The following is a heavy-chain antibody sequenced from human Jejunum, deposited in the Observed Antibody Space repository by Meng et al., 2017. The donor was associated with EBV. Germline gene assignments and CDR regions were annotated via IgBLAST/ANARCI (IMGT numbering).Heavy chain of an antibody. V-gene: IGHV3-15*01. Sequence: GPLVGSGGGLVKPGESLRLSCAASGFTFTNSHMTWVRQAPGKGLEWVGRIKRTTDGGTTDYAAPVKGRFTISRDDSKNTLYLQMNSLKTEDTAVYYCTDVGGDMIWGQGILVTVSS. CDR2: IKRTTDGGTT. CDR3: TDVGGDMI. D-gene: IGHD3-16*01. J-gene: IGHJ4*02. CDR1: GFTFTNSH.